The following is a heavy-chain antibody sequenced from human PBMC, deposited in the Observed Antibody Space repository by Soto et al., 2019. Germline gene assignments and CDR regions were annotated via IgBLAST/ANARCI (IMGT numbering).Heavy chain of an antibody. D-gene: IGHD6-13*01. V-gene: IGHV1-69*13. CDR3: ACLLAAAGSFMFDP. Sequence: SVKVSCKASGGTFSSYAISWVRQAPGQGLEWMGGIIPIFGTANYAQKFQGRVTITADESTSTAYMELSSLRSQDTAVYYCACLLAAAGSFMFDPWGQGTLVTVSS. CDR2: IIPIFGTA. CDR1: GGTFSSYA. J-gene: IGHJ5*02.